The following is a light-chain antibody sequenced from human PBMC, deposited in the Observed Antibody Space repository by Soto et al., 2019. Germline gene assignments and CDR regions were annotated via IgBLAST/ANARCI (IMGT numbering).Light chain of an antibody. V-gene: IGKV3-20*01. CDR3: HQYHSTPQT. CDR2: AAS. J-gene: IGKJ2*01. Sequence: EIGLIQSPCTLSLSPGERATLSCRASQTMTRAYLAWYQQKPGQAPRLLIYAASYRATGIPDKFSGSGSGTDFSLTISRLEPEDSAVYYCHQYHSTPQTLGQGTKVDI. CDR1: QTMTRAY.